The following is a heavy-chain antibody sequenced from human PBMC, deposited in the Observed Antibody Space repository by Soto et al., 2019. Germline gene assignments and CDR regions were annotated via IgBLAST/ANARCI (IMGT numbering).Heavy chain of an antibody. Sequence: QVQLQESGPGLVKPSGTLSLTCTVSGGSITSSNWWNWVRQSPGKGLEWIGEAHHSGRTNYNPSLKSRVTISVDKSKNPFSLKLSSVTAADTAVYYCARSEATGLDYWGQGTLVTVSS. V-gene: IGHV4-4*02. CDR1: GGSITSSNW. J-gene: IGHJ4*02. CDR2: AHHSGRT. CDR3: ARSEATGLDY. D-gene: IGHD1-26*01.